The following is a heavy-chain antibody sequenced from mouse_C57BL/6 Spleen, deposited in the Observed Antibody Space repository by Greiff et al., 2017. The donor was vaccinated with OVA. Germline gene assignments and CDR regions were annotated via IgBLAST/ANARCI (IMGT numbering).Heavy chain of an antibody. V-gene: IGHV1-62-2*01. J-gene: IGHJ4*01. Sequence: VQLVESGAELVKPGASVKLSCKASGYTFTEYTIHWVKQRSGQGLEWIGWFYPGRGSIKYNEKFKDKATLTADKSSSTVYMELSRLTSEDSAVYFCARHEGEGRITTVEDAMDYWGQGTSVTVSS. CDR3: ARHEGEGRITTVEDAMDY. D-gene: IGHD1-1*01. CDR1: GYTFTEYT. CDR2: FYPGRGSI.